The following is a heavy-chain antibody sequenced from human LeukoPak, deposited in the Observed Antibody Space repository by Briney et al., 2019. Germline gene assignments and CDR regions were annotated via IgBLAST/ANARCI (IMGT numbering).Heavy chain of an antibody. CDR3: ARDLGQYYDTSDNWFDP. CDR1: GFTFSSYN. D-gene: IGHD3-22*01. Sequence: GGSLRLSCAASGFTFSSYNMNWVRQAPGKGLEWVSSISSSGSYIYYADSVKGRFTISRDNAKNTLNLQMNSLRAEDTAVYYCARDLGQYYDTSDNWFDPWGQGTLVTVSS. J-gene: IGHJ5*02. V-gene: IGHV3-21*01. CDR2: ISSSGSYI.